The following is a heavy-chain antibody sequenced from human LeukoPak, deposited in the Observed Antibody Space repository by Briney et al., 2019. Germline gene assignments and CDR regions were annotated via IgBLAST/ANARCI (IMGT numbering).Heavy chain of an antibody. CDR2: IYTGGGT. D-gene: IGHD4-17*01. CDR3: ARFTVTTWGYFDY. CDR1: GFTVSSNY. V-gene: IGHV3-53*01. Sequence: GGSLRLSCAASGFTVSSNYMSWVRQAPGKGLEWVSVIYTGGGTDYADSVKGRFTISRENSKNTLYLQMKSLRAEDTAVYHCARFTVTTWGYFDYWGQGTVVTVSS. J-gene: IGHJ4*02.